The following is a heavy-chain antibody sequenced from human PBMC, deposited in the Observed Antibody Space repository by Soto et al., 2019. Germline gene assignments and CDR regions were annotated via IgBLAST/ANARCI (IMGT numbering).Heavy chain of an antibody. CDR3: ARVLYSDILTGPKYADY. CDR2: INTYNGNT. J-gene: IGHJ4*02. D-gene: IGHD3-9*01. V-gene: IGHV1-18*01. CDR1: GYTFTSYG. Sequence: QVQLVQSGAEVKKPGASGKVSCKASGYTFTSYGISWVRQAPGQGLEWMGWINTYNGNTNDAQKLQGRVTMNTDTSTSAAYMDLWSLRSHDTSVLYCARVLYSDILTGPKYADYWCQGILVTVSS.